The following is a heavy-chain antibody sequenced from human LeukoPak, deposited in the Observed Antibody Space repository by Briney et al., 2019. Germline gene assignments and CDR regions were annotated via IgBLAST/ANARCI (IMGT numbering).Heavy chain of an antibody. V-gene: IGHV4-39*02. CDR1: GDSINNDNYY. J-gene: IGHJ4*01. Sequence: SETLSLTCYVSGDSINNDNYYWGWVRQSPGAGLEWLGSVYHNGHTVYTPSLKSRLTLSVDTSKNHFSLNLTSATAADTAVYFCASVLQSGTYPSGSDYYFDSWGRGTLVTVTS. D-gene: IGHD1-26*01. CDR2: VYHNGHT. CDR3: ASVLQSGTYPSGSDYYFDS.